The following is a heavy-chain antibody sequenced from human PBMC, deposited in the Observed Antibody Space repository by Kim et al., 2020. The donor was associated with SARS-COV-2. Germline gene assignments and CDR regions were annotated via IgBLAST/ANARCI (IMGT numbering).Heavy chain of an antibody. CDR2: ISSNGGST. D-gene: IGHD6-19*01. CDR3: VKDRVWLETGDRD. Sequence: GGSLRLSCSASGFTFSSYAMHWVRQAPGKGLEYVSAISSNGGSTYYADSVKGRFTISRDNSKNTLYLQMSSLRAEDTAVYYCVKDRVWLETGDRDWGQGTLVTVSS. V-gene: IGHV3-64D*06. J-gene: IGHJ4*02. CDR1: GFTFSSYA.